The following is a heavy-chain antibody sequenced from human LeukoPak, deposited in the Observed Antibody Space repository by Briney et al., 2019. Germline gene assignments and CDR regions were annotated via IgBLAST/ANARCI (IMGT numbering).Heavy chain of an antibody. CDR2: IYYSGST. CDR1: GGSFSSGSYY. J-gene: IGHJ4*02. Sequence: SETLSLTCTVSGGSFSSGSYYWSWIRQPPGRGLGWIGYIYYSGSTNYNPSLKSRVTISVDTSKNQFSLKLSSVTAADTAVYYCAREAVAGNGGIDYWGQGTLVTVSS. D-gene: IGHD6-19*01. V-gene: IGHV4-61*01. CDR3: AREAVAGNGGIDY.